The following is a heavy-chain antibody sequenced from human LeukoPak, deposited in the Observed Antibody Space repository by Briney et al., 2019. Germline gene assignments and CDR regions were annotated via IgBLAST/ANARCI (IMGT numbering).Heavy chain of an antibody. D-gene: IGHD3-10*01. Sequence: GGSLRLSCAASGFTFSSYAMSWVRQAPGKGLEWVSAISGSGGSTYYADSAKGRFTISRDNSKNTLYLQMNSLRAEDTAVYYCAKDSGAYGSGSYKYDYWGQGTLVTVSS. CDR1: GFTFSSYA. CDR3: AKDSGAYGSGSYKYDY. J-gene: IGHJ4*02. V-gene: IGHV3-23*01. CDR2: ISGSGGST.